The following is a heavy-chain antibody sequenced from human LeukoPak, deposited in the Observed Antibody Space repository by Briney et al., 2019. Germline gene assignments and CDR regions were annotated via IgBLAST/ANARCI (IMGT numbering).Heavy chain of an antibody. CDR3: ARGEVKRITIFGVVAITLDY. D-gene: IGHD3-3*01. J-gene: IGHJ4*02. V-gene: IGHV4-61*02. CDR1: GGSISSGSYY. CDR2: IYTSGST. Sequence: PSETLSLTCTVSGGSISSGSYYWSWIRQPAGKGLEWIGRIYTSGSTNYNPSLKSRVTISVDTSKNQFSLKLSSVTAADTAVYYCARGEVKRITIFGVVAITLDYWGQGTLVTVSS.